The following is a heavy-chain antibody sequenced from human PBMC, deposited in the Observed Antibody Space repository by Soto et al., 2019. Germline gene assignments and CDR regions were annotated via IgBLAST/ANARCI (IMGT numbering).Heavy chain of an antibody. D-gene: IGHD6-6*01. J-gene: IGHJ4*02. CDR3: AKDRIAARATYFDY. CDR2: ISYDGSNK. V-gene: IGHV3-30*18. CDR1: GFTFSSYG. Sequence: QVQLVESGGGVVQPGRSLRLSCAASGFTFSSYGMHWVRQAPGKGLEWVAVISYDGSNKYYADSVKGRFTISRDNSKNTLYLQMNSLRAEDTAVYYCAKDRIAARATYFDYWGQGTLVTVSS.